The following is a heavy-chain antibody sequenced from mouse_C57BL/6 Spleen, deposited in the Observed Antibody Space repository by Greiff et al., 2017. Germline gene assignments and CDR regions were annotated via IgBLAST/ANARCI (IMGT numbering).Heavy chain of an antibody. Sequence: QVQLQQSGAELVKPGASVKISCKASGYAFSSYWMNWVKQRPGKGLEWIGQIYPGDGDTNYNGKFKGKATLTADKSSSTAYMQLRSLTSEDSAVYCCAREASFITTVVAHYFDYWGQGTTLTVSS. CDR2: IYPGDGDT. CDR1: GYAFSSYW. CDR3: AREASFITTVVAHYFDY. V-gene: IGHV1-80*01. D-gene: IGHD1-1*01. J-gene: IGHJ2*01.